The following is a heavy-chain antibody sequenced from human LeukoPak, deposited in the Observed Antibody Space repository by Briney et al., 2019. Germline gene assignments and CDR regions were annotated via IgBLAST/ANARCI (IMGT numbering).Heavy chain of an antibody. CDR1: GGSISSYY. D-gene: IGHD6-19*01. CDR3: ARAIAVAGARPLYYYYYYMDV. V-gene: IGHV4-4*07. CDR2: IYTSGST. Sequence: SETLSLTCTVSGGSISSYYWSWIRQPAGKGLEWIGRIYTSGSTNYNPSLKSRVTMSVDTSKNQFSLKLSSVTAADTAVYYCARAIAVAGARPLYYYYYYMDVWGKGTTVTVSS. J-gene: IGHJ6*03.